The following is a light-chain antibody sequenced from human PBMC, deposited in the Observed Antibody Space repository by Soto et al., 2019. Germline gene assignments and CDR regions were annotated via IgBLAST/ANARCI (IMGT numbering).Light chain of an antibody. J-gene: IGKJ2*01. V-gene: IGKV1-39*01. CDR1: QSITNY. Sequence: DIQMTQSPSSLSASVGDRVTITCRARQSITNYLNWYQQKPVKAPTLLMYAISTLQSGVPSRFGGSGSGTEFTLTISSLQPDDFATYYCQQSYSPPYTFGQGTKVDIK. CDR2: AIS. CDR3: QQSYSPPYT.